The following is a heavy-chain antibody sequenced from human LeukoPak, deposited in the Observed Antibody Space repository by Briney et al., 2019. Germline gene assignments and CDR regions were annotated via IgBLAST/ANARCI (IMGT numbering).Heavy chain of an antibody. CDR1: VFTFSTYY. J-gene: IGHJ4*02. CDR3: ARSFWGSYSDF. Sequence: GGSLRLSCAASVFTFSTYYMHWVRQAPGKGLVWVARINADGSNTNYADSVKGRFTLSRDNAKNTLYLQMNSLRAEDTAVYYCARSFWGSYSDFWGQGTLVTVSS. CDR2: INADGSNT. D-gene: IGHD3-16*01. V-gene: IGHV3-74*01.